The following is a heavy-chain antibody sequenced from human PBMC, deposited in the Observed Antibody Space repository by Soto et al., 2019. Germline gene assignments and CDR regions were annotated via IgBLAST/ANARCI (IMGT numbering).Heavy chain of an antibody. CDR3: ARRWGPTFDF. Sequence: ETLSLTCTVSGGSISSYYWSWIRQPPGKGLEWIGYIYYSGSTNYNPSLKSRVTMSVDTSKNQFSLKLSSVTAADTAVYYCARRWGPTFDFWGQGTLVTVSS. CDR1: GGSISSYY. D-gene: IGHD1-26*01. V-gene: IGHV4-59*01. CDR2: IYYSGST. J-gene: IGHJ4*02.